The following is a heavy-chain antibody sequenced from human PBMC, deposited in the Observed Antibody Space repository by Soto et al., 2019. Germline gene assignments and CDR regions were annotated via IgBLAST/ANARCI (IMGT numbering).Heavy chain of an antibody. V-gene: IGHV1-3*05. CDR2: INAGNGNT. Sequence: QVQLVQSGAEEKKPGASVKVSCKASGYTFTSYAMHWVRQAPGQRLEWMGWINAGNGNTKYSQKFQGRVTITRDTSASTADMEMSSLISEDTAVDYCARSIVVVTALDYWGQGTLVTVSS. D-gene: IGHD2-21*02. CDR1: GYTFTSYA. J-gene: IGHJ4*02. CDR3: ARSIVVVTALDY.